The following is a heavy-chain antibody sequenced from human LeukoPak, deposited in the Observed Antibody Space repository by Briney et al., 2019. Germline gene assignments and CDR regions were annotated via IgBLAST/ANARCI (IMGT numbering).Heavy chain of an antibody. Sequence: ASVNVSCKDCVGTFSSYAISWVRQAPGQGLDWMGGMIPIFGTAHYAQKLQGRVAITTDESTSTAYMELSSLRSEDTAVYYCARDEDCSSTSCHHRARDRYYYYYMDVWGKGTTVTVSS. CDR1: VGTFSSYA. V-gene: IGHV1-69*05. J-gene: IGHJ6*03. CDR3: ARDEDCSSTSCHHRARDRYYYYYMDV. D-gene: IGHD2-2*01. CDR2: MIPIFGTA.